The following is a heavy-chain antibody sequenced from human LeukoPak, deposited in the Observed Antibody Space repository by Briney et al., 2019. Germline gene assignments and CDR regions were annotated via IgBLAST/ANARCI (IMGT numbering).Heavy chain of an antibody. Sequence: SEPLSLTCTVSGGSISSHYWIGLRQSPEKGLEGIGDISSSGSTAYNPSLRSRVTISLDTSKNQFSLNLSSVTAADTAVYYCARGALRGFYAFFYMDVWGKGTTVTVSS. CDR1: GGSISSHY. CDR3: ARGALRGFYAFFYMDV. V-gene: IGHV4-59*11. J-gene: IGHJ6*03. D-gene: IGHD5/OR15-5a*01. CDR2: ISSSGST.